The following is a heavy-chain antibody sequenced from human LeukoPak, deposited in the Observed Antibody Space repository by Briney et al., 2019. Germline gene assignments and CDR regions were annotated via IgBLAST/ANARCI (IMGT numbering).Heavy chain of an antibody. CDR1: GGSTSSSTS. D-gene: IGHD3-10*01. V-gene: IGHV4-4*02. Sequence: SETLSLTRAVSGGSTSSSTSWSGVRQPPGKGLGWFGEFYHSGSTNYNPSLKGRVTISVDKSKNPFSLKLSSVTAADTAVYYCARSYGAGNYFDYWGQGTLVTVSS. J-gene: IGHJ4*02. CDR2: FYHSGST. CDR3: ARSYGAGNYFDY.